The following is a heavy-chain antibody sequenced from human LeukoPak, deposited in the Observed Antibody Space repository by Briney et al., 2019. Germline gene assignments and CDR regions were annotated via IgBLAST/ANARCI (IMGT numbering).Heavy chain of an antibody. CDR2: INPSGDGT. D-gene: IGHD1-26*01. Sequence: ASVKVSCKASGYSFSSYYMHWVRQAPGQGLEWMGIINPSGDGTSYAQKFQGRVTMTRYTSTSTVYMEVSSLRSEDTAVYYCAREVTIGVGATDYWGQGTLVTVSS. V-gene: IGHV1-46*01. CDR1: GYSFSSYY. CDR3: AREVTIGVGATDY. J-gene: IGHJ4*02.